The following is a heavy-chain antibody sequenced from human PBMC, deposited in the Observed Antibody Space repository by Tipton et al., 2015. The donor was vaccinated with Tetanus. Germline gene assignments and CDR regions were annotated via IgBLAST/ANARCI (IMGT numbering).Heavy chain of an antibody. CDR2: IYYSGST. CDR3: ARATGVGIVGGWPLGGWFDP. D-gene: IGHD1-26*01. CDR1: GGSISSGGYY. Sequence: TLSLTCTVSGGSISSGGYYWSWIRQHPGKGLEWIGYIYYSGSTYYNPSLKSRVTISVDTSKNQFSLKLSSVTAADTAVYYCARATGVGIVGGWPLGGWFDPWGQGTLVTVSS. V-gene: IGHV4-31*03. J-gene: IGHJ5*02.